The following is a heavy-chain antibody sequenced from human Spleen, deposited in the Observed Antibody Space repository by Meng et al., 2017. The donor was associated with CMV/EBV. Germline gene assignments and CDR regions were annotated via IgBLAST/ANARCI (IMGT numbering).Heavy chain of an antibody. Sequence: SFSGSYGRWIRQPPGKGLEWIGEINHSGSTNYNPSLKSRVTISVDTSKNQFSLKLSSVTAADTAVYYCARCHEGARWLQSEAWFDPWGQGTLVTVSS. D-gene: IGHD5-24*01. V-gene: IGHV4-34*01. CDR3: ARCHEGARWLQSEAWFDP. J-gene: IGHJ5*02. CDR2: INHSGST. CDR1: SFSGSY.